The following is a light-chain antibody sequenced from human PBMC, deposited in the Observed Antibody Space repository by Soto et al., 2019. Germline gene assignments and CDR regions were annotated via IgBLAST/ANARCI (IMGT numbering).Light chain of an antibody. J-gene: IGLJ3*02. CDR1: SSNIGSNS. CDR2: SNN. V-gene: IGLV1-44*01. Sequence: QPVLTQPPSASGTPGQRVAISCSGNSSNIGSNSVNWYQHLPGTAPKLLVYSNNRRPSGVPDRISGSKSGASASLVFSGLQSEDEAEYFCAAWDDSLNGWVFGGGTKLTVL. CDR3: AAWDDSLNGWV.